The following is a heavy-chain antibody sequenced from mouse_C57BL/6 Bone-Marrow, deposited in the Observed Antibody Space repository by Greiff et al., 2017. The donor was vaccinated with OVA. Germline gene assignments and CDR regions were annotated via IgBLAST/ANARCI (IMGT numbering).Heavy chain of an antibody. CDR2: IYPGSGST. CDR3: ARFTTVVARGY. V-gene: IGHV1-55*01. CDR1: GYTFTSYW. J-gene: IGHJ2*01. D-gene: IGHD1-1*01. Sequence: QVQLQQPGAELVKPGASVKMSCKASGYTFTSYWITCVKQRPGQGLEWIGDIYPGSGSTNYNEKFKSKATLTVDTSSSTAYMQLSSLTSEDSAVYYCARFTTVVARGYWGQGTTLTVSS.